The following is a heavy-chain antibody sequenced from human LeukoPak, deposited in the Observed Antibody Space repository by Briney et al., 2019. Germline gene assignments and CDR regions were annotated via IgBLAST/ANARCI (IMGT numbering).Heavy chain of an antibody. CDR1: GFTFSGSA. J-gene: IGHJ4*02. Sequence: GGSLRLSCAASGFTFSGSAMHWVRQASGKGLEWVGRIRSKANSYATAYAASVKGRFTISRDDSKNTAYLQMNSLKTEDTAVYYCTRLQLDKAGTNYWGQGTLVTVSS. CDR3: TRLQLDKAGTNY. CDR2: IRSKANSYAT. V-gene: IGHV3-73*01. D-gene: IGHD6-19*01.